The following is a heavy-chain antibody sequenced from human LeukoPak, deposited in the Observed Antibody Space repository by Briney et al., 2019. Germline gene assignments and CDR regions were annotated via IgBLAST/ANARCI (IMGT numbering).Heavy chain of an antibody. CDR2: INTNTGNP. V-gene: IGHV7-4-1*02. CDR3: ARGWRAIAVAGNLGY. Sequence: AASVKVSYKASGYTFTSYAMTWVRQAPGQGLERMGWINTNTGNPTYAQGFTGRFVFSLDTSVSTAYLQISSLKAEDTAVYYCARGWRAIAVAGNLGYWGQGTLVTVSS. J-gene: IGHJ4*02. CDR1: GYTFTSYA. D-gene: IGHD6-19*01.